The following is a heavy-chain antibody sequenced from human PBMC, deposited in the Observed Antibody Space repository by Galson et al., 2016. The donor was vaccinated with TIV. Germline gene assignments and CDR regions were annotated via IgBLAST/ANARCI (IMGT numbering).Heavy chain of an antibody. Sequence: QSGAEVTKPGESLEISCKGSGFSFGRYWIAWVRQMPGKGLEWMGIMYPADSDFKYSPSFEGQVTISADEFTNTAYLRWSSLEASDTAMYYCAWAPGYSGYNYGYFDFWGQGTQVTVSS. CDR1: GFSFGRYW. V-gene: IGHV5-51*03. J-gene: IGHJ4*02. D-gene: IGHD5-18*01. CDR3: AWAPGYSGYNYGYFDF. CDR2: MYPADSDF.